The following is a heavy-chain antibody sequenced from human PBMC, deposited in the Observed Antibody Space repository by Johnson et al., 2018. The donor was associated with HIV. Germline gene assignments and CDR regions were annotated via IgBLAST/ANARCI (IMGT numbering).Heavy chain of an antibody. Sequence: QVQLVESGGGVVQPGRSLRLSCAASGFTFSNYGMHWVRQAPAKGLEWVAFIWYDGTNKYYADSVKGRFTISRDNSKNTVYLQMSSLRVEDTAIYHCARDLRLGPTRTGSFDIWGQGTMVTVSS. CDR2: IWYDGTNK. CDR1: GFTFSNYG. V-gene: IGHV3-33*01. J-gene: IGHJ3*02. D-gene: IGHD1-26*01. CDR3: ARDLRLGPTRTGSFDI.